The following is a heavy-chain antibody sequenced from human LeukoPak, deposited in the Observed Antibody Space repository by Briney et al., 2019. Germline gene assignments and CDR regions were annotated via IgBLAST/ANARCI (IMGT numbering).Heavy chain of an antibody. D-gene: IGHD1-26*01. J-gene: IGHJ4*02. Sequence: ASVKVSCKASGYTFNSYDINWVRQATGQGLEWMGWMNPNSGNTGYAQKFQGRVTMTRNTSIRTAYMELSSLRSEDTAVYYCARGRIVVGADLDYWGQGTLVTVSS. V-gene: IGHV1-8*02. CDR1: GYTFNSYD. CDR3: ARGRIVVGADLDY. CDR2: MNPNSGNT.